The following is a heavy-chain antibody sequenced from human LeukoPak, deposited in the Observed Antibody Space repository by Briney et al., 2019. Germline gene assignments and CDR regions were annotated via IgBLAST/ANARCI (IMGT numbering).Heavy chain of an antibody. CDR1: GFTFSSYS. V-gene: IGHV3-21*01. D-gene: IGHD4-17*01. CDR2: ISSSSSYI. J-gene: IGHJ4*02. CDR3: ARALTVTLDY. Sequence: PGGSLILSCAASGFTFSSYSMNWVRQAPGKGLEWVSSISSSSSYIYYADSGKGRFTISRDNAKNSLYLQMNSLRAEDTAVYYCARALTVTLDYWGQGTLVTVSS.